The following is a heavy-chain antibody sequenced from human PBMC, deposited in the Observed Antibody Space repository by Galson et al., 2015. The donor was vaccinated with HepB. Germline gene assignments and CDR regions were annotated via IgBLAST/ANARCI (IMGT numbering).Heavy chain of an antibody. CDR1: GFIFSSYA. CDR3: SRERGDHYDSGPAF. D-gene: IGHD3-10*01. CDR2: VSYDGSHK. V-gene: IGHV3-30*04. Sequence: SLRLSCAASGFIFSSYAMHWVRQAPGKGLEWLAVVSYDGSHKYHTDPVKGRLTVSRDNSNTTLYLEINSLRAEDTAIYFCSRERGDHYDSGPAFWGQGTLVTVSS. J-gene: IGHJ4*02.